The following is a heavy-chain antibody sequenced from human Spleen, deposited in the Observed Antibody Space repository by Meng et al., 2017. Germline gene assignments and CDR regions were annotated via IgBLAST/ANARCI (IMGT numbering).Heavy chain of an antibody. D-gene: IGHD6-13*01. Sequence: GESLKISCAASGFTFSSYAMSWVRQAPGKGLEWVSAISGSGGSTYYADSVKGRFTISRDNSKNTLYLQMNSLRAEDTAVYYCARGEEQQLPDFDYWGQGTLVTVSS. V-gene: IGHV3-23*01. CDR1: GFTFSSYA. CDR2: ISGSGGST. J-gene: IGHJ4*02. CDR3: ARGEEQQLPDFDY.